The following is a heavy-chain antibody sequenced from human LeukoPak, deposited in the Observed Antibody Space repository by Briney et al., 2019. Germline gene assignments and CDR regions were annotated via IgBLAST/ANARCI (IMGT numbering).Heavy chain of an antibody. D-gene: IGHD5-18*01. J-gene: IGHJ3*02. Sequence: GGSLRLSCAASGFTVSSNYMSWVRQAPGKGLQWVAFISYDGSNKYYADSVKGRFTISRDNSKNSLYLQMNSLRAEDTAVYYCAGYSYGADAFDIWGQGTVVTVSS. CDR2: ISYDGSNK. V-gene: IGHV3-30*03. CDR1: GFTVSSNY. CDR3: AGYSYGADAFDI.